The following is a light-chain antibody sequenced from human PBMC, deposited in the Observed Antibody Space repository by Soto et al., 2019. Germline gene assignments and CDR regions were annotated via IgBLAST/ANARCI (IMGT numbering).Light chain of an antibody. Sequence: DLQITESPATLSAPVGYSATITFTSSQSISHWLAWYQQKPGKAPKFLIYDASSLESGVPSRFSGRGSGTEFTLTISSLQTDDFATYYCKQYDSVLGTFGPGTKVDIK. CDR3: KQYDSVLGT. CDR1: QSISHW. V-gene: IGKV1-5*01. J-gene: IGKJ1*01. CDR2: DAS.